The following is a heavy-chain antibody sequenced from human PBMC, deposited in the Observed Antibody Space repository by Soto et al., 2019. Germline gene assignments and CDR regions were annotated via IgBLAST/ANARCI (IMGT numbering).Heavy chain of an antibody. J-gene: IGHJ4*02. V-gene: IGHV3-13*01. Sequence: GGSLRLSCAASGFTFSSYDMHWVRQATGKGLEWVSAIGTAGDTYYPGSVKGRFTISRENAKNSLYLQMNSLRAEDTAVYYCARVSQGDYFDYWGQGTLVTVSS. CDR3: ARVSQGDYFDY. CDR1: GFTFSSYD. D-gene: IGHD3-16*01. CDR2: IGTAGDT.